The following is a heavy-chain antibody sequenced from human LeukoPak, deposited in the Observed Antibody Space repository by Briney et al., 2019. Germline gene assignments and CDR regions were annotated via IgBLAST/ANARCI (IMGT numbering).Heavy chain of an antibody. D-gene: IGHD6-13*01. Sequence: PGGSLRLSCAASGFTFSSYWMSWVRQAPGKGLEWVAVISYDGSNKYYADSVKGRFTISRDNSKNTLYLQMNSLRAEDTAVYYCARGWYPDYWGQGTLVTVSS. CDR1: GFTFSSYW. J-gene: IGHJ4*02. CDR2: ISYDGSNK. V-gene: IGHV3-30*03. CDR3: ARGWYPDY.